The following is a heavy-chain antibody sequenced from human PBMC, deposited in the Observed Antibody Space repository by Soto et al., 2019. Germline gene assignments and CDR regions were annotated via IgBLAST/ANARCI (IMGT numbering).Heavy chain of an antibody. D-gene: IGHD3-10*01. J-gene: IGHJ5*02. V-gene: IGHV1-46*03. CDR3: ARGPGYGSGSYYSGNWFDP. CDR1: GGTFTSYY. CDR2: INPSGGST. Sequence: ASVKVSCKASGGTFTSYYMHWVRQAPGQGLEWMGIINPSGGSTSYAQKFQGRVTMTRDTSTSTVYMELSSLRSEDTAVYYCARGPGYGSGSYYSGNWFDPWGQGTLVTVSS.